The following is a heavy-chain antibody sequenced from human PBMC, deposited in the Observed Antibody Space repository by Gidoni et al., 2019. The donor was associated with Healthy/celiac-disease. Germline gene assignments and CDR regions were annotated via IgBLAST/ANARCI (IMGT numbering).Heavy chain of an antibody. V-gene: IGHV3-64D*06. J-gene: IGHJ3*02. CDR3: VKSYQWLLSGGGAFDI. CDR2: ISSNGGST. CDR1: GFTFSSSA. Sequence: EVQLVESGGGLVQPGGSLSLSCSASGFTFSSSAMHWVRQAPGKGLEYVSAISSNGGSTYYADSVKGRFTISRDNSKNTLYLQMSSLRAEDTAVYYCVKSYQWLLSGGGAFDIWGQGTMVTVPS. D-gene: IGHD6-19*01.